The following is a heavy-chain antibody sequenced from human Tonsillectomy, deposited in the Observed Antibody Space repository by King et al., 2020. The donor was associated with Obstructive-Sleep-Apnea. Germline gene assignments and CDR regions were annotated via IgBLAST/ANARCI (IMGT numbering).Heavy chain of an antibody. D-gene: IGHD5-18*01. V-gene: IGHV3-11*06. Sequence: VQLVESGGGLVKPGGSLRLSCAASGFTFSDYYMSWIRQAPGKGLEWVSYICSSSSYTNYADSVKGRFSISIDNAKNSLYLQMNSLRAEDTAVYYCARRVGGYSFYFDYWGQGTLVTVSS. J-gene: IGHJ4*02. CDR2: ICSSSSYT. CDR1: GFTFSDYY. CDR3: ARRVGGYSFYFDY.